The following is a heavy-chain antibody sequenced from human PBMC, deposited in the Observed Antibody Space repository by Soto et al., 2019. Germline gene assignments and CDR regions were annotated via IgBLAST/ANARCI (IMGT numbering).Heavy chain of an antibody. D-gene: IGHD2-21*02. V-gene: IGHV3-30-3*01. CDR1: GFTFSSYA. J-gene: IGHJ4*02. Sequence: VQLVESGGGVVQPGRSLRLSCAASGFTFSSYAMHWVRQAPGKGLEWVAVISYDGSNKYYADSVKGRFTISRDNSKNTLYLQMNSLRAEDTAVYYCAKERTAYCGGDCYYFDYWGQGTLVTVSS. CDR2: ISYDGSNK. CDR3: AKERTAYCGGDCYYFDY.